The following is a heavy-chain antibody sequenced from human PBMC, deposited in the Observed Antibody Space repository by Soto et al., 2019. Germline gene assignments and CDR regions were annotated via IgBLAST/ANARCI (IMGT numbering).Heavy chain of an antibody. CDR3: AKSDPAMVPNFEY. J-gene: IGHJ4*02. CDR1: GGTFSSYA. CDR2: IIPIFGTA. D-gene: IGHD5-18*01. V-gene: IGHV1-69*13. Sequence: SLKVSCKASGGTFSSYAISWVRQAPGQGLEWMGGIIPIFGTANYAQKFQGRVTITEDESTSTAYMELSSLRSEDTAVYYCAKSDPAMVPNFEYWGQGTLVTVSS.